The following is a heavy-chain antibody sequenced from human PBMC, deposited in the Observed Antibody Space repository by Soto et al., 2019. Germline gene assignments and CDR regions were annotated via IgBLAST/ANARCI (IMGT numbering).Heavy chain of an antibody. V-gene: IGHV4-4*07. CDR3: ARGMTPPGAPAWYYFDS. CDR1: GASITGSFF. Sequence: QVQLQESGPGLMKPSETLSLTCTVSGASITGSFFWSWIRPPAGKGLEWIGRFSLSGTTNYNPSLRSRVTMSADVSKNHISLRLTSVTAADTALYYCARGMTPPGAPAWYYFDSWGQGPLVTVSS. J-gene: IGHJ4*02. D-gene: IGHD2-8*02. CDR2: FSLSGTT.